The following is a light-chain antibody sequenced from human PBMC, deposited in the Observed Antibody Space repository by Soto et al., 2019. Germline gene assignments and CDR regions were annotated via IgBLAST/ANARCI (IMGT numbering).Light chain of an antibody. J-gene: IGKJ3*01. CDR2: DTS. CDR3: QQLGT. CDR1: QSVNKH. Sequence: EIVLTQSPATLSVSTGERATLSCRASQSVNKHLAWYQHRPGQAPRLLIYDTSYRAAGIPARFSGSGSGTDFTLTISSLEPEDLAVYYCQQLGTFGPGAKVDIK. V-gene: IGKV3-11*01.